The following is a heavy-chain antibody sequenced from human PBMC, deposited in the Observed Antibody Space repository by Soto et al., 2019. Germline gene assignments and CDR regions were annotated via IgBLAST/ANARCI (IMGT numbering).Heavy chain of an antibody. CDR2: ISYDGSNK. CDR1: GFTFSSYG. V-gene: IGHV3-30*18. D-gene: IGHD4-17*01. CDR3: AKDLLDYGDYNYYFDY. Sequence: GGSLRLSCAASGFTFSSYGMHWVRQAPGKGLEWVAVISYDGSNKHYADSVKGRFTISRDNSKDTLYLQMNSLRAEDTAVYYCAKDLLDYGDYNYYFDYWGQGTLVTVSS. J-gene: IGHJ4*02.